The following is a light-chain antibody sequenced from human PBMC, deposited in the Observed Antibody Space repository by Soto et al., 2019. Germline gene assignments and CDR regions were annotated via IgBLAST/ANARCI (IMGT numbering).Light chain of an antibody. CDR3: VAWDDSLDGPV. J-gene: IGLJ2*01. Sequence: QSALTQPPSASGSPGQSVTISCTGTSSDVGGYNYVSWYQQHPGKAPKLMIYEVTKRPSGVPDRFSGSKSGNTASLTVSGLQAEDEADYFCVAWDDSLDGPVFGGGTKLTVL. CDR2: EVT. V-gene: IGLV2-8*01. CDR1: SSDVGGYNY.